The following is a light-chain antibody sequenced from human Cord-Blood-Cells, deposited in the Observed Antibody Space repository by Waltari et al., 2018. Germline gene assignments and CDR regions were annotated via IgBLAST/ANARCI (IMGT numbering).Light chain of an antibody. J-gene: IGLJ3*02. CDR2: DVS. CDR1: SSDVGGYNY. Sequence: QSALTQPASVSGSPGQSITISCTGTSSDVGGYNYVSWYQQHPGKAPKLIIYDVSKRPAGVYNRFSGSKYGNTASLTISGLQAEDEADYYCSSYTSSSTWVFGGGTKLTVL. V-gene: IGLV2-14*01. CDR3: SSYTSSSTWV.